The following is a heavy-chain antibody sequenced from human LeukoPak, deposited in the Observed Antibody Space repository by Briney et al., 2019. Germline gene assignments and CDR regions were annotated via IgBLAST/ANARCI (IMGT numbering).Heavy chain of an antibody. V-gene: IGHV4-61*02. D-gene: IGHD6-6*01. CDR2: IYTSGST. Sequence: SQTLSLTCTVSGGSISSGSYYWSWIRQPAGKGLEWIGRIYTSGSTNYNPSLKSRVTMSVDTSKNQFSLKLSSVTAADTAVYYCASSPIAARPGVDYWGQGTLVTVSS. CDR3: ASSPIAARPGVDY. J-gene: IGHJ4*02. CDR1: GGSISSGSYY.